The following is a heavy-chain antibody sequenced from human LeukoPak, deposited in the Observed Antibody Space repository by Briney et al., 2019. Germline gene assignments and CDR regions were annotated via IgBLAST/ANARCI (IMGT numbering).Heavy chain of an antibody. J-gene: IGHJ4*02. Sequence: SETLSLTCAVYGGSFSGYYWSWIRQPPGKGLEWIGEINHSGSTNYNPSLKSRVTISVSTSKNQSFLKLSSVTAADTAVYYCARGYSYGRLFDYWGQGTLVTVSS. CDR2: INHSGST. V-gene: IGHV4-34*01. CDR1: GGSFSGYY. D-gene: IGHD5-18*01. CDR3: ARGYSYGRLFDY.